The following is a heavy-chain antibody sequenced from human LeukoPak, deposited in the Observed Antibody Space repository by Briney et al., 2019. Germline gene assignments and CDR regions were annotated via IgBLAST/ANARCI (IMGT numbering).Heavy chain of an antibody. CDR3: TGHPGGGIEHMDV. J-gene: IGHJ6*02. D-gene: IGHD2-15*01. V-gene: IGHV4-4*09. Sequence: PSETLSLTCTVSGGSIGTYYCSWIRQSPGKGLEWIGYIYVTGSTRYNPYLQSRVTISVDTSRTQFFLKISSVTADDAVLYYCTGHPGGGIEHMDVWGQGTKVTVSS. CDR2: IYVTGST. CDR1: GGSIGTYY.